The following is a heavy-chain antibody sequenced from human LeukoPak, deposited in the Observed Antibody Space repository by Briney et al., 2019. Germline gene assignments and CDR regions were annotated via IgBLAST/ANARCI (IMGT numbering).Heavy chain of an antibody. D-gene: IGHD2-2*01. CDR3: AVGAIVVVPAAIPPRDY. J-gene: IGHJ4*02. CDR1: GFTFSSYW. V-gene: IGHV3-74*01. Sequence: PGGSLRLSCAASGFTFSSYWMHWVRQAPGKGLVWVSRINTDGSSTSYADSVKGRFTISRDNAKNSLYLQMNSLRAEDTAVYYCAVGAIVVVPAAIPPRDYWGQGTLVTVSS. CDR2: INTDGSST.